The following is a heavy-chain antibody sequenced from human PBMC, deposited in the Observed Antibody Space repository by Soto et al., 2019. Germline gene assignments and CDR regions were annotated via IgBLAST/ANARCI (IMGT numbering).Heavy chain of an antibody. D-gene: IGHD6-19*01. CDR3: ARVRARVAADGMDV. CDR2: ISSNSAYI. J-gene: IGHJ6*02. Sequence: GSLRLSCAASGFTFSDYYMIWIRQAPGKGLEWVSYISSNSAYINYADTVKGRFSISRDNAQNSLFLQMDSLRAADTGVYYCARVRARVAADGMDVWGQGTTVTVSS. V-gene: IGHV3-11*05. CDR1: GFTFSDYY.